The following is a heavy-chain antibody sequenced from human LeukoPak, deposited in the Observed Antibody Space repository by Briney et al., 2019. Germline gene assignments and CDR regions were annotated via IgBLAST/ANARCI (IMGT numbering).Heavy chain of an antibody. V-gene: IGHV1-2*02. D-gene: IGHD6-13*01. CDR2: INPNSGGT. J-gene: IGHJ4*02. CDR3: ATSIPAAGYFDY. CDR1: GYTFTGYY. Sequence: ASVKVSCKASGYTFTGYYMHWVRQAPGHGLEWMGWINPNSGGTNYAQKFQGRVTMTRDTSISTAYMELSRLRSDDTAVYYCATSIPAAGYFDYWGQGTLVTVSS.